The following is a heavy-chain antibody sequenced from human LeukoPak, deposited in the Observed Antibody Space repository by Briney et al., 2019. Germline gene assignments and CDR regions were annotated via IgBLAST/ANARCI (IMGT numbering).Heavy chain of an antibody. V-gene: IGHV3-21*01. D-gene: IGHD6-25*01. CDR3: ARDIIAAGSDY. Sequence: GGSLRLSCAASGFTFSSYSMNWVRQAPGKGLEWVSSISSSSSYIYYADSVKGRFTISRDSAKNSLYLQMNSLRAEDTAVYYCARDIIAAGSDYWGQGTLVTVSS. CDR2: ISSSSSYI. J-gene: IGHJ4*02. CDR1: GFTFSSYS.